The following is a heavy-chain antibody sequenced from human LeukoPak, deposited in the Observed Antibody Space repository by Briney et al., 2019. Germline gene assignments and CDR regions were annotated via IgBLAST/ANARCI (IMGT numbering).Heavy chain of an antibody. J-gene: IGHJ6*03. CDR3: AKQMVEGHHCYYMDV. Sequence: PGGSLRLSCAASGFSFRNYGIHWVRQAPGKGLEWVAFIRVDESNRSYADSVKGRFTISRDNSKNTLSLQMNSLRVEDTAVYYCAKQMVEGHHCYYMDVWGKGTSVTVSS. V-gene: IGHV3-30*02. CDR2: IRVDESNR. CDR1: GFSFRNYG. D-gene: IGHD2-15*01.